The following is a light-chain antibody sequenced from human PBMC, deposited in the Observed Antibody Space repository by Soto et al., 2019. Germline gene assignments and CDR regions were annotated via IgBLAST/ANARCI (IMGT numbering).Light chain of an antibody. CDR3: QHRAAWPIP. CDR1: QSVRSH. J-gene: IGKJ4*01. CDR2: DAS. Sequence: EIVWTQSPATLSLSPWERATLSCRTSQSVRSHLVWYQQKPGQAPRLLIYDASIRATDIPARFSGSGSGTDFTLTISGLEHEDFAVYYCQHRAAWPIPFGGGTKVEIK. V-gene: IGKV3-11*01.